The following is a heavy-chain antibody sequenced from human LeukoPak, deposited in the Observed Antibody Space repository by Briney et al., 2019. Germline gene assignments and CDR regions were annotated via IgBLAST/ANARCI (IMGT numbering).Heavy chain of an antibody. CDR3: ASRFIAVAGNQYFQH. CDR1: GGTFSSYA. Sequence: SVKLSCKASGGTFSSYAISWVRHAPGQGLEWMGRIIPILGIANYAQKFQGRVTITADKSTSTAYMELSSLRSEDTAVYYCASRFIAVAGNQYFQHWGQGTLVTVSS. CDR2: IIPILGIA. D-gene: IGHD6-19*01. V-gene: IGHV1-69*04. J-gene: IGHJ1*01.